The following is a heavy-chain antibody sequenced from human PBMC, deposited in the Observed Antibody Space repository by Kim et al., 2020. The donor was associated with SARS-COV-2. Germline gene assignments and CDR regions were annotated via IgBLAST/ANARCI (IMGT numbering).Heavy chain of an antibody. CDR2: ISAYNGNT. CDR1: GYTFTSYG. CDR3: ARAYSSSWPLENYYYGMDV. Sequence: ASVKVSCKASGYTFTSYGISWVRQAPGQGLEWMGWISAYNGNTNYAQKLQGRVTMTTDTSTSTAYMELRSLRSDDTAVYYCARAYSSSWPLENYYYGMDVWGQGTTVTVSS. D-gene: IGHD6-13*01. J-gene: IGHJ6*02. V-gene: IGHV1-18*04.